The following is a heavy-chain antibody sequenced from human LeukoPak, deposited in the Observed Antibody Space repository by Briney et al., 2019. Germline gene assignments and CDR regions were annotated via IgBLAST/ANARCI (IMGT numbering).Heavy chain of an antibody. CDR1: GFTFSSYW. D-gene: IGHD3-22*01. CDR3: ARVLDGYYDSSGYYFDY. CDR2: IKQDGSEK. Sequence: GGSLRLSCAASGFTFSSYWKSWVRQAPGKGLEWVANIKQDGSEKYYVDSVKGRFTISRDNAKNSLYLQMNSLRAEDTAVYYCARVLDGYYDSSGYYFDYWGQGTLVTVSS. J-gene: IGHJ4*02. V-gene: IGHV3-7*01.